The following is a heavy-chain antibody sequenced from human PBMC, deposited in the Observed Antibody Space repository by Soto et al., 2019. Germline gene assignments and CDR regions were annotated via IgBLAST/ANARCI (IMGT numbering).Heavy chain of an antibody. CDR2: IIPILGTA. V-gene: IGHV1-69*13. J-gene: IGHJ4*02. D-gene: IGHD2-15*01. Sequence: SVKVSCKASGGTFSSYAISWVRQAPGQGLEWMGGIIPILGTANYAQKFQGRVTITADESTSTAYMELSSLRSEDTAVYYCARTAGHSMPSSFHYWGQGTLVTVSS. CDR3: ARTAGHSMPSSFHY. CDR1: GGTFSSYA.